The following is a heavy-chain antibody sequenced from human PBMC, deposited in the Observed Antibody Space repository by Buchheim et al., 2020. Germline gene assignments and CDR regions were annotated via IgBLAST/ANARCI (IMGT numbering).Heavy chain of an antibody. J-gene: IGHJ2*01. CDR3: ARDFHGIVGASGSWYFDL. CDR2: ISYSGST. CDR1: GGSIGSYY. Sequence: QVQLQESGPGLVKPSETLSLTCTVSGGSIGSYYWSWIRQPPGKGLEWIGYISYSGSTNYNPSLKSRVTISVDTSKNQFSLKLNSVTAADTAVYYCARDFHGIVGASGSWYFDLWGRGTL. V-gene: IGHV4-59*01. D-gene: IGHD1-26*01.